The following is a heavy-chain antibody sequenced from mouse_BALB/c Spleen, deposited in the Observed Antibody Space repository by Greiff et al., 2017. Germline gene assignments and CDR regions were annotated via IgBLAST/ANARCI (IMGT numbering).Heavy chain of an antibody. CDR3: ARDWRYYYAMDY. J-gene: IGHJ4*01. CDR2: ISYDGSN. Sequence: EVQLQESGPGLVKPSQSLSLTCSVTGYSITSGYYWTWIRQFPGNKLEWMGYISYDGSNNYNPSLKNRISITRDTSKNQFFLKLNSVTTEDTATYYCARDWRYYYAMDYWGQGTSVTVSS. CDR1: GYSITSGYY. V-gene: IGHV3-6*02.